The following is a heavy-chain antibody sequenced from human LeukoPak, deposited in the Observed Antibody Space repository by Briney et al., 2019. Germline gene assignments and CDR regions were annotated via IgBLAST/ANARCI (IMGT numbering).Heavy chain of an antibody. CDR3: AISGTNPTYYYYYMDV. CDR2: FDPEDGET. CDR1: GYTLTELS. J-gene: IGHJ6*03. D-gene: IGHD1-14*01. V-gene: IGHV1-24*01. Sequence: ASVKVSCKVSGYTLTELSMHWVRQAPGKGLEWMGGFDPEDGETIYAQKFQGRVTMTEDTSTDTAYMELSSLRSEDTAVYYCAISGTNPTYYYYYMDVWGKGTTVTVSS.